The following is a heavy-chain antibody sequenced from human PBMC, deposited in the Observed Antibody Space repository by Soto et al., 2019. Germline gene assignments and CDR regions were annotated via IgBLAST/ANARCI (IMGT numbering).Heavy chain of an antibody. CDR2: IYYSGST. V-gene: IGHV4-61*01. J-gene: IGHJ6*02. Sequence: QVQLQESGPGLVKPSETLSLTCTVSGGSVSSGNHYWSWIRQPPGKGLEWVGYIYYSGSTKYNPSLESRVTISVDTSKNQFSLSLSSVTAADTAVYYCARVGRYSYGYPSDNYYGMDVWGQGTTVTVSS. CDR1: GGSVSSGNHY. D-gene: IGHD5-18*01. CDR3: ARVGRYSYGYPSDNYYGMDV.